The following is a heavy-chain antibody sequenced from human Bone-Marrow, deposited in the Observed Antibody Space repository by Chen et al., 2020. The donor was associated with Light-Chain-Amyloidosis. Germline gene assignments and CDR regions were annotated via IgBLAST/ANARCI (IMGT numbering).Heavy chain of an antibody. Sequence: QVQLQESGPGLVKPSGTLSLTCAVSGGSITSRDWWNWVRQSPGKGLEWIGEIYHTGSTNYNPSLESRVIMSVDKSKNQFSLNLSSVTAADTAIYYCARDLRWQENKGGMDIWGQGTTVTVSS. CDR3: ARDLRWQENKGGMDI. CDR2: IYHTGST. CDR1: GGSITSRDW. D-gene: IGHD3-16*01. J-gene: IGHJ6*02. V-gene: IGHV4-4*02.